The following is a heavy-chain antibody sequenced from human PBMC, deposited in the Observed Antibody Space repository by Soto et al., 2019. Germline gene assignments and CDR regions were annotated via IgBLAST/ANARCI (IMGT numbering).Heavy chain of an antibody. CDR1: GFTFSSYA. CDR3: AKDPLLDPMIVAAFDY. V-gene: IGHV3-23*01. CDR2: ISGSGGST. J-gene: IGHJ4*02. Sequence: GGSLRLSCAASGFTFSSYAMSWVRQAPGKGLEWVSAISGSGGSTYCADSVKGRFTISRDNSKNTLYLQMNSLRAEDTAVYYCAKDPLLDPMIVAAFDYWGQGTLVTVSS. D-gene: IGHD3-22*01.